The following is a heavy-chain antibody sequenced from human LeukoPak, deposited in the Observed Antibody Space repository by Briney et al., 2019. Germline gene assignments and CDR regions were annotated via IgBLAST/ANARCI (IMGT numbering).Heavy chain of an antibody. J-gene: IGHJ4*02. Sequence: ASVKVSCKASGYTFTSYGISWVRQAPGQGLEWMGWINAYNGNTNYAQKLQGRVTMTTDTSTSTAYMELRSLRSDDTAVYYCARAYSSSFSRHFDYWGQGTLVTVSS. D-gene: IGHD6-6*01. CDR1: GYTFTSYG. CDR3: ARAYSSSFSRHFDY. CDR2: INAYNGNT. V-gene: IGHV1-18*01.